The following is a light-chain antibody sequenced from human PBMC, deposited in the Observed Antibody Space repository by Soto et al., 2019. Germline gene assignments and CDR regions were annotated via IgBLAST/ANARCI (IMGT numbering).Light chain of an antibody. Sequence: DIQMTQSPSSLSASVGDRVTITCRTSQTISDYLNWYQHKPGKAPKLLISAASSLQSGVPSRFRGSGSGTDFTLAISSLQPEDFATYYCQQSYSTLTFGPGTKVDIK. V-gene: IGKV1-39*01. CDR3: QQSYSTLT. CDR2: AAS. CDR1: QTISDY. J-gene: IGKJ3*01.